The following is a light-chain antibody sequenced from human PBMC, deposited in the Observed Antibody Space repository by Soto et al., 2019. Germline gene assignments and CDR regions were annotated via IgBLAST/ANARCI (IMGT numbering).Light chain of an antibody. J-gene: IGKJ4*01. CDR2: DAS. V-gene: IGKV1-33*01. CDR3: QQYEGLPLT. Sequence: DIQMTQSPSSLSASVGDRVTITCQASQDISNYLNWYQQKPGKAPKLLMFDASNVETGDPSRFSGSGSGTDFTFTISSLQPEDIATYYCQQYEGLPLTFGGGTKVEIK. CDR1: QDISNY.